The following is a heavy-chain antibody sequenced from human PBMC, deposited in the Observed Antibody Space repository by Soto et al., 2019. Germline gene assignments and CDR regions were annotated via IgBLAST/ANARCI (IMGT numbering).Heavy chain of an antibody. CDR2: MNPNSGNT. CDR3: ARESDSSNAFDP. V-gene: IGHV1-8*01. Sequence: ASVKVSCKASGYTFTSYDINWVRQATGQGLEWMGWMNPNSGNTDYAQKLQGRVTMTTNTSTSTAYMELRSLRSDDTAVYYCARESDSSNAFDPWGQGTLVTVSS. J-gene: IGHJ5*02. D-gene: IGHD6-13*01. CDR1: GYTFTSYD.